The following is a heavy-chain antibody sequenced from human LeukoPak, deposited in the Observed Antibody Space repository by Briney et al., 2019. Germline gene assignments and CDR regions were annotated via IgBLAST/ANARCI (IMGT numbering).Heavy chain of an antibody. CDR1: GDTFSNYA. V-gene: IGHV1-69*06. Sequence: ASVKVSCKASGDTFSNYAISWVRQAPGQGLEWMGSVIPIFGTPNNAQKFQGRVTITADKSKDTAYTELQRHSSEDKAMYYCARNGRYDFWSGYPKGIDYWGQGTVVSVSS. CDR2: VIPIFGTP. J-gene: IGHJ4*02. D-gene: IGHD3-3*01. CDR3: ARNGRYDFWSGYPKGIDY.